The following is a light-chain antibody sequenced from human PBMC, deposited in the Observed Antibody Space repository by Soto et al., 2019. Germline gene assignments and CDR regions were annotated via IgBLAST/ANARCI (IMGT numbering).Light chain of an antibody. CDR1: QSISSN. CDR2: GAS. CDR3: QHHGNSAYT. J-gene: IGKJ2*01. V-gene: IGKV3-15*01. Sequence: EIVMTQSPATLSVSPGERATLSCRASQSISSNLAWYQQKPGQPPRLLIYGASTRATGIPARFSGSGSGTEFTLTISSLQSEDFVVYYCQHHGNSAYTFGQGTKLEIK.